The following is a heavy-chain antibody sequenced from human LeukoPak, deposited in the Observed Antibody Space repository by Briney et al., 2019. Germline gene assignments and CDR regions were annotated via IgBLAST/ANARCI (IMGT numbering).Heavy chain of an antibody. CDR3: ARLLEQQLVHWFDP. CDR1: GGSISSGSYY. CDR2: IYTSGST. Sequence: SETLSLTCTVSGGSISSGSYYWSWIRQPAGKGLEWIGRIYTSGSTNYNPSLKSRVTISVDTSKNQFSLKLSSVTAADTAVYYCARLLEQQLVHWFDPWGQGTLVTVSS. J-gene: IGHJ5*02. V-gene: IGHV4-61*02. D-gene: IGHD6-13*01.